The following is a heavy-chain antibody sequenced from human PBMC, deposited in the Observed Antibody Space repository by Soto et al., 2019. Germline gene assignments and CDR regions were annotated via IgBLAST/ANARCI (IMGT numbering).Heavy chain of an antibody. D-gene: IGHD3-3*01. CDR1: GGSFSGYY. V-gene: IGHV4-34*01. CDR2: INHSGST. J-gene: IGHJ4*02. Sequence: QVQLQQWGAGRLKPSETLSLTCAVYGGSFSGYYWSWIRQPPGKGLEWIGEINHSGSTNYNPSLKSRVTISVDTSKNQFALKLSSVTAADTAVYYCAGEGVVIDQDHHFDYWGQGTLVTVSS. CDR3: AGEGVVIDQDHHFDY.